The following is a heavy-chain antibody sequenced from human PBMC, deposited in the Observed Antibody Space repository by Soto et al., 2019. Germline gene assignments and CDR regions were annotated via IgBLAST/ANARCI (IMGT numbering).Heavy chain of an antibody. CDR1: AYTLTDHG. CDR3: AREVEGSYSPADF. J-gene: IGHJ4*02. Sequence: SVKVYCKTSAYTLTDHGIDRVRQAPGQGLEWVGWVSSYDGNTNYAYNLKDRVIMTTDASTSTAYMELRGLRSDDTAVYYCAREVEGSYSPADFWGQGTPVTSP. D-gene: IGHD3-10*01. V-gene: IGHV1-18*01. CDR2: VSSYDGNT.